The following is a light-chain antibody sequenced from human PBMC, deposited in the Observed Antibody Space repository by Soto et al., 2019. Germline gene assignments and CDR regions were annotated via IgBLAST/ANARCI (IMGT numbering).Light chain of an antibody. V-gene: IGKV3-15*01. CDR2: GVF. CDR1: ESVSSN. CDR3: HQYHSPPQT. J-gene: IGKJ2*01. Sequence: EIVMTQSPATLSVSPGERATLSCRASESVSSNLAWYQQKYGQAPRLLIYGVFIRATGIPARFSGSGSGTEFTLTISRLEPEDSAVYYCHQYHSPPQTFGQGTKVDIK.